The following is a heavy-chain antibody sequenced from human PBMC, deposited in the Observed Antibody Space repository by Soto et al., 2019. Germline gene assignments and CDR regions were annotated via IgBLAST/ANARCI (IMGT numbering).Heavy chain of an antibody. CDR3: TWDAVECSGCSCYCGPRDV. Sequence: EVQLVESGGGLVQPGGSLRLSCAASGFSVSTKYMNWVRQAPGTGLEWVSIIQIGGSTYYADSVKGRFTIYRDNSENNQFLQMKSLGVEVTAVYYCTWDAVECSGCSCYCGPRDVWAKVTTVTVYS. V-gene: IGHV3-66*01. J-gene: IGHJ6*04. CDR2: IQIGGST. D-gene: IGHD2-15*01. CDR1: GFSVSTKY.